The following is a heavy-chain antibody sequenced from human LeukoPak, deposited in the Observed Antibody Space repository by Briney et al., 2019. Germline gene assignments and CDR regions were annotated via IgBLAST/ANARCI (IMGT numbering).Heavy chain of an antibody. V-gene: IGHV4-34*01. CDR2: INHSGST. Sequence: SETLSLTCAVYGGSFSGYYWSWIRQPPGKGLEWIGEINHSGSTNYNPFLKSRVTISVDTSKNQFSLKLSSVTAADTAFYYCASQGHHGKIVGTTLSYFYMDVWGKGTTVTVSS. CDR3: ASQGHHGKIVGTTLSYFYMDV. CDR1: GGSFSGYY. J-gene: IGHJ6*03. D-gene: IGHD1-26*01.